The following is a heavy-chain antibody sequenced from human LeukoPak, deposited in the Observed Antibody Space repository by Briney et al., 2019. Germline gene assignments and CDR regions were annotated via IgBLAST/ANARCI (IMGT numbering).Heavy chain of an antibody. CDR3: ARGYCSSTSCYKFKAFDI. CDR2: MNPNSGNT. Sequence: GASVKVSCTASGYTFTSYDINWVRQATGQGLEWMGWMNPNSGNTGYAQKFQGRVTITRNTSISTAYMELSSLRSEDTAVYYCARGYCSSTSCYKFKAFDIWGQGTMVTVSS. D-gene: IGHD2-2*02. CDR1: GYTFTSYD. V-gene: IGHV1-8*03. J-gene: IGHJ3*02.